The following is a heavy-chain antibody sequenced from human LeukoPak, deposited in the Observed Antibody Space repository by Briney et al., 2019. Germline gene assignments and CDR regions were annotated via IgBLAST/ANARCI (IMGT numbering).Heavy chain of an antibody. J-gene: IGHJ4*02. CDR2: ISSSGGTR. D-gene: IGHD6-19*01. CDR1: VFAFSVYE. CDR3: ATLTVASSFDY. Sequence: PGGSLRLSCAASVFAFSVYEMYWVRQAPGKGLEWVSYISSSGGTRYYADSVKGRFTISRDNAKNSLYLQMNSLRAEDTAVYYCATLTVASSFDYWGQGTLVTVSS. V-gene: IGHV3-48*03.